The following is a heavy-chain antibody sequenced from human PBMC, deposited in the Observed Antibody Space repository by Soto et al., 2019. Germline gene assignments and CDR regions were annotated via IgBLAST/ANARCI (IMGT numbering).Heavy chain of an antibody. CDR3: AIDFYDSSPYY. CDR1: GGSISSYY. V-gene: IGHV4-59*01. Sequence: SETLSLTCTVSGGSISSYYWSWIRQPPGKGLEWIGYIYYSGSTNYNPSLKSRVTISVDTSKNQFSLKLSSVTAADTAVYYCAIDFYDSSPYYWGQGTLVTVSS. D-gene: IGHD3-22*01. J-gene: IGHJ4*02. CDR2: IYYSGST.